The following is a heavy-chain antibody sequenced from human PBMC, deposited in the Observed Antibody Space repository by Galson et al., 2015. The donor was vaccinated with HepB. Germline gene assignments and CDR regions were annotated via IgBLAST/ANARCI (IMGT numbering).Heavy chain of an antibody. CDR1: GYTFTSYG. CDR2: ISAYNGNT. Sequence: SVKVSCKASGYTFTSYGISWVRQAPGQGLEWMGWISAYNGNTNYAQKLQGRVTMTTDTSTSTAYMELRSLRSDDTAVYYCARDMYYYDSSDAFDIWGQGTIVTVSS. D-gene: IGHD3-22*01. CDR3: ARDMYYYDSSDAFDI. J-gene: IGHJ3*02. V-gene: IGHV1-18*01.